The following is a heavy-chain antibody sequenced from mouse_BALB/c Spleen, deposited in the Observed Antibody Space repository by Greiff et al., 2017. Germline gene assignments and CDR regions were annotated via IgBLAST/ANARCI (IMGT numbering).Heavy chain of an antibody. D-gene: IGHD1-2*01. J-gene: IGHJ2*01. CDR1: GYSITSGYY. Sequence: EVQLQQSGPGLVKPSQSLSLTCSVTGYSITSGYYWNWIRQFPGNKLEWMGYISYDGSNNYNPSLKNRISITRDTSKNQFFLKLNSVTTEDTATYYCASLLRLREYFDYWGQGTTLTVSS. V-gene: IGHV3-6*02. CDR2: ISYDGSN. CDR3: ASLLRLREYFDY.